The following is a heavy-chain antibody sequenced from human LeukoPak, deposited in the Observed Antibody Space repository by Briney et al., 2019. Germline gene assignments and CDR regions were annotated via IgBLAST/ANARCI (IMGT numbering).Heavy chain of an antibody. CDR1: GFTFSSYE. CDR2: ISSSGSTI. CDR3: AKYYGAPYYFDY. Sequence: TGGSLRLSCAASGFTFSSYEMNWVRQAPGKGLEWVSYISSSGSTIYYADSVKGQFTISRDNAKNSLYLQMNSLRAEDTAVYYCAKYYGAPYYFDYWGQGTLVTVSS. J-gene: IGHJ4*02. D-gene: IGHD3-10*01. V-gene: IGHV3-48*03.